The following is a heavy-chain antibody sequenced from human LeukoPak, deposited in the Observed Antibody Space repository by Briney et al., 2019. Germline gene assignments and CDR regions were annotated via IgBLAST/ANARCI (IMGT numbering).Heavy chain of an antibody. V-gene: IGHV1-69*10. CDR1: RGTFTSYA. CDR2: IIPILGIA. CDR3: ARGENWMRVDI. J-gene: IGHJ3*02. D-gene: IGHD1-1*01. Sequence: SVKVSCKPSRGTFTSYAISWVRQAPGQGREWRGGIIPILGIANYAQKFQGRVTITADKSTSPAYMEMSSLRSEDTAVYYCARGENWMRVDIWGQGTMVSVSS.